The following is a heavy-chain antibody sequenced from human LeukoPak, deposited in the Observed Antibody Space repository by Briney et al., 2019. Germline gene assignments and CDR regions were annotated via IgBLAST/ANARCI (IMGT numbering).Heavy chain of an antibody. CDR1: GYTFTDYY. CDR2: INPNCGGT. CDR3: ARARVGATDYFDY. J-gene: IGHJ4*02. D-gene: IGHD1-26*01. Sequence: ASVKVSCKASGYTFTDYYMHWVRQAPGQGLEWMGRINPNCGGTNYAQKFQGRVTMTRDTSISTAYMELSRLRSNETAVYYCARARVGATDYFDYWGQGTLVTVSS. V-gene: IGHV1-2*02.